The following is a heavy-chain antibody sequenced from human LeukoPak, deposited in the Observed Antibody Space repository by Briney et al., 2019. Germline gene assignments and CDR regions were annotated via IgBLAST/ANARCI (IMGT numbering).Heavy chain of an antibody. V-gene: IGHV3-74*01. CDR1: GFTFHRYW. CDR2: IYNDGGST. D-gene: IGHD3-16*01. Sequence: GGSLRLSCAASGFTFHRYWMHWVRQAPGKGVVWVSRIYNDGGSTTYADSVKGRFTISRDNAKNTLYLQMNSVRAEDTSVYYCARSSFPYYFDYWGQGTLVTVSS. J-gene: IGHJ4*02. CDR3: ARSSFPYYFDY.